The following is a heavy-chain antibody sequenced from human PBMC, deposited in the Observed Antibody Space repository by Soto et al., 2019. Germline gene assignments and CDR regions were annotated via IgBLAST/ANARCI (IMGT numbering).Heavy chain of an antibody. V-gene: IGHV5-10-1*01. D-gene: IGHD1-1*01. CDR1: GXTFSNNX. CDR3: TRVPLAGTGTRWVFDS. Sequence: SLXXSCQGXGXTFSNNXXXXXRQKPGKGLEWMGKIDPSGSYTDYSPSFQGHVSLSVGKSVSTAYLQWSSLKASDSAIYYCTRVPLAGTGTRWVFDSWGQGTQVTVSS. J-gene: IGHJ4*02. CDR2: IDPSGSYT.